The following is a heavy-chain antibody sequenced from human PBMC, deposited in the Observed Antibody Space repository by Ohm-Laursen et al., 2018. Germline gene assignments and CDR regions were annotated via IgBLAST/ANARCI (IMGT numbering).Heavy chain of an antibody. J-gene: IGHJ6*02. Sequence: ASVKVSCKASGYTFTGYYMHWVRQAPGQGLEWMGWINPNSGGTNYAQKFQGRVTMTRDTSISTAYMELSRLRSDDTAVYYCARERIAAAYHYYYGMDVWGQGTTVTVSS. V-gene: IGHV1-2*02. CDR3: ARERIAAAYHYYYGMDV. D-gene: IGHD6-13*01. CDR1: GYTFTGYY. CDR2: INPNSGGT.